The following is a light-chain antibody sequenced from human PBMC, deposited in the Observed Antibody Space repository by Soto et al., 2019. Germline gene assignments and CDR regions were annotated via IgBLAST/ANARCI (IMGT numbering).Light chain of an antibody. J-gene: IGKJ4*01. CDR1: QAISSW. V-gene: IGKV1-12*01. Sequence: DIQMTQSPSSVSASVGDRVTITCRASQAISSWLVWYQQKPGKAPKLLIYAASSLHSGVPSRFSGSASGTDFTLTISSLQPEDFATYYCQQAYSFPLTFGGGTKVEIK. CDR2: AAS. CDR3: QQAYSFPLT.